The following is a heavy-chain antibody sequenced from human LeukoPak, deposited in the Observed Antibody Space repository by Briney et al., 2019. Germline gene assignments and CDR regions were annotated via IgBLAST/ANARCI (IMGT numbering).Heavy chain of an antibody. V-gene: IGHV1-2*06. CDR2: INPNSGGT. CDR1: GGTFSSYA. CDR3: AREAGFSFDP. J-gene: IGHJ5*02. D-gene: IGHD3-10*01. Sequence: GASVKVSCKASGGTFSSYAISWVRQAPGQGLEWMGLINPNSGGTNYAQKFQGRVTMTRDTSISTAYMELSRLRSDDTAVYYCAREAGFSFDPWGQGTLVTVSS.